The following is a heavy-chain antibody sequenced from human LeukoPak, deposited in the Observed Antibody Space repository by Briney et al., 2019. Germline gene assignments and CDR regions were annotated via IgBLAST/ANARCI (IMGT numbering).Heavy chain of an antibody. CDR1: GFRFSSHG. CDR3: ARFVGSDYTGSFDL. CDR2: IWYDGSNP. V-gene: IGHV3-33*01. J-gene: IGHJ4*02. D-gene: IGHD3-10*01. Sequence: PGGSLRLSCAGSGFRFSSHGMHGVRQAPGKGLEWLGYIWYDGSNPDYVDPVKGRFTISRDNSKNTVYLQMNSLRAEDTAVYHCARFVGSDYTGSFDLWGQGTPVTVSS.